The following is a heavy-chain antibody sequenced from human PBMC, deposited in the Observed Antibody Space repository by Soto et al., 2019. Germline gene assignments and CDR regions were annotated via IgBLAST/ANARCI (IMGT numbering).Heavy chain of an antibody. CDR1: GGSISSGGYS. CDR3: ARGDDYGDYSFDY. Sequence: QLQLQESGSGLVKPSQTLSLTCAVSGGSISSGGYSWSWIRQPPGKGLEWIGYIYHSGSTYYNPSRKGRVTISVDRSKNQFSLKLSSVTAADTAVYYCARGDDYGDYSFDYWGQGTLVTVSS. D-gene: IGHD4-17*01. CDR2: IYHSGST. V-gene: IGHV4-30-2*01. J-gene: IGHJ4*02.